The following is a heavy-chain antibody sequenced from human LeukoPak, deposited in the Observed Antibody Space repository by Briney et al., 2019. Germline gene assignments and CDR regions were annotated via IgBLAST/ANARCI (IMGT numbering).Heavy chain of an antibody. CDR2: ISGSGGST. J-gene: IGHJ4*02. CDR3: ASTLHTAMVTSSLDY. Sequence: PGGSLRLSCVASGVTLSNYAMSWVRQAPGKGLEWVSAISGSGGSTYYADSVKGRFTISRDNSKNTLYLQMNSLRAEDTAVYYCASTLHTAMVTSSLDYWGQGTLVTVSS. CDR1: GVTLSNYA. D-gene: IGHD5-18*01. V-gene: IGHV3-23*01.